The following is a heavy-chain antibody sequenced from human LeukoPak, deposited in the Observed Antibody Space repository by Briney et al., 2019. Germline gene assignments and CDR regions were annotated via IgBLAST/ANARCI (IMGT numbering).Heavy chain of an antibody. Sequence: SETLSLTCAVYGGSFSGYYWSWIRQPPGKGLEWIGEINHSGSTNYNPSLKSRVTISVDTSKNQFSLKLSSVTAADTAVYYCARSRRITMVRGPISNYYYYMDVWGKGTTVTVSS. CDR2: INHSGST. CDR1: GGSFSGYY. V-gene: IGHV4-34*01. J-gene: IGHJ6*03. CDR3: ARSRRITMVRGPISNYYYYMDV. D-gene: IGHD3-10*01.